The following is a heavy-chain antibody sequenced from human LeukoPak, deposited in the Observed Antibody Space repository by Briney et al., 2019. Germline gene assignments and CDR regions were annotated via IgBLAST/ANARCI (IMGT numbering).Heavy chain of an antibody. J-gene: IGHJ1*01. Sequence: SETLSLPCTVSGGSISSYYWSWIRQPPGKGLEWIGYIYYSGSTNYNPSLKSRVTISVDTSKNQFSLKLSSVTAADTAVYYCASTYYYGSGSYGYFQHWGQGTLVTVSS. CDR2: IYYSGST. V-gene: IGHV4-59*01. D-gene: IGHD3-10*01. CDR1: GGSISSYY. CDR3: ASTYYYGSGSYGYFQH.